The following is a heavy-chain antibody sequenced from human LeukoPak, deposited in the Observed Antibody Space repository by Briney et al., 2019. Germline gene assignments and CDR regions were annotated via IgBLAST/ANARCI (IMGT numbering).Heavy chain of an antibody. CDR2: ISAYNGNT. V-gene: IGHV1-18*01. J-gene: IGHJ4*02. D-gene: IGHD3-22*01. CDR1: GYTFTSCG. CDR3: ARGPRSMIVLVTASYFDY. Sequence: ASVTVSCTASGYTFTSCGSNWVRHAPGQGLGWSRWISAYNGNTNYAYNHPGRVTMTTDTSTSTGYMELRSLRSDDTAVYYCARGPRSMIVLVTASYFDYWGQGTLVTVSS.